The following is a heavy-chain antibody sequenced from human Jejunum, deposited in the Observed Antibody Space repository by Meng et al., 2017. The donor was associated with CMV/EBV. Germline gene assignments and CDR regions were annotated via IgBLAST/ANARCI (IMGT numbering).Heavy chain of an antibody. CDR2: IKSDGSKT. J-gene: IGHJ6*02. V-gene: IGHV3-21*06. Sequence: RSYSRNWVRQTPGGRLEWLASIKSDGSKTFYADSVTGRFAISRDNARNLLSLQMSSLRAEDTAVYYCTRDQGGYCTYIGCYKGMDVWGQGTTVTVSS. CDR1: RSYS. CDR3: TRDQGGYCTYIGCYKGMDV. D-gene: IGHD2-8*01.